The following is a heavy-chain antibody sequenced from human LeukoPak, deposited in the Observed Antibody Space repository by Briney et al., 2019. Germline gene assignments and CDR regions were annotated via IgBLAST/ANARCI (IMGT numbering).Heavy chain of an antibody. CDR2: IYSGGST. J-gene: IGHJ3*02. D-gene: IGHD5-24*01. CDR1: GFTFSSYA. V-gene: IGHV3-66*04. CDR3: ARHRGGYDAFDI. Sequence: GGSLRLSCAASGFTFSSYAMSWVRQAPGKGLEWVSVIYSGGSTYYADSVKGRFTISRDNSKNTLYLQMNSLRAEDTAVYYCARHRGGYDAFDIWGQGTMVTVSS.